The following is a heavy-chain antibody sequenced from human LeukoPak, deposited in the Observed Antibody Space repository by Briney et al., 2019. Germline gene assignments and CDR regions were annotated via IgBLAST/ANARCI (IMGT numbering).Heavy chain of an antibody. CDR3: AKAHNYDFWSGYIDY. CDR2: ISGSGGST. CDR1: GFTFSSYA. D-gene: IGHD3-3*01. Sequence: GGSLRLSCAASGFTFSSYAMSWVRQAPGKGLEWVSAISGSGGSTYYADSVKGRFTVSRDNSKNTLYLQMNSLRAEDTAVYYCAKAHNYDFWSGYIDYWGQGTLVTVSS. J-gene: IGHJ4*02. V-gene: IGHV3-23*01.